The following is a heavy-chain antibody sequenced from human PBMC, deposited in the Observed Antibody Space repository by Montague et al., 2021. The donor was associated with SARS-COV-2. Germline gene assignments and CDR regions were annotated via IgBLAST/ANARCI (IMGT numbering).Heavy chain of an antibody. CDR1: GGSFSGYY. Sequence: SETLSLTCAVYGGSFSGYYWSWIRQPPGKGLEWIGEINHSVSTNXNPSLKSRVTISVDTSKNQFSLKLSSVTAADTAVYYCAIPMVRGFSRAFDIWGQGTMVTVSS. V-gene: IGHV4-34*01. J-gene: IGHJ3*02. CDR3: AIPMVRGFSRAFDI. D-gene: IGHD3-10*01. CDR2: INHSVST.